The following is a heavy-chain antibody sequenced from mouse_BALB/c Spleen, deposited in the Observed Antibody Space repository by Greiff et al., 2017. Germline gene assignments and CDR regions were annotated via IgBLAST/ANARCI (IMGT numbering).Heavy chain of an antibody. V-gene: IGHV14-4*02. CDR3: NANGYYVDY. J-gene: IGHJ4*01. D-gene: IGHD2-3*01. CDR2: IDPENGAT. Sequence: EVQLQQSGAELVRSGASVKLSCTASGFTIKDYYMHWVKQRPEQGLEWIGWIDPENGATEYAPKFQGKATMTADTSSNTAYLQLSSLSSEDTAVYYCNANGYYVDYWGQGTSVTVSS. CDR1: GFTIKDYY.